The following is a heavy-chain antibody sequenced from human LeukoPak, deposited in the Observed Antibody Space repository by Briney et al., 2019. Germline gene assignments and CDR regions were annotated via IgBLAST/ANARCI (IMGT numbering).Heavy chain of an antibody. J-gene: IGHJ4*02. V-gene: IGHV3-30*03. Sequence: GGSLRLSCAASGFTFSSYGMHWVRQAPGKGLEWVAVISYDGSNKYYADSVKGRFTISRDNSKNTLYLQMNSLRAEDTAVYYCARIRMVRGVIIWGQGTLVTVSS. CDR2: ISYDGSNK. D-gene: IGHD3-10*01. CDR1: GFTFSSYG. CDR3: ARIRMVRGVII.